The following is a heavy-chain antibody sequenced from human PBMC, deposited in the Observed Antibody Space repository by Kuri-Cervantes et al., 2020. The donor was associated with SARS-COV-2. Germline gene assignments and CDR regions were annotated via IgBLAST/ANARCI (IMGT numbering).Heavy chain of an antibody. CDR3: VKGSAASRPYYFDS. Sequence: GESLKISCAASGITFSSYAMSWVRQAPGKGLEWDSAITDDGGSTYHADSVKGRFTISRDNSKTTLFLQMNSLRAEDTAVYHCVKGSAASRPYYFDSWGQGTLVTVSS. J-gene: IGHJ4*02. V-gene: IGHV3-23*01. CDR1: GITFSSYA. CDR2: ITDDGGST. D-gene: IGHD3-10*01.